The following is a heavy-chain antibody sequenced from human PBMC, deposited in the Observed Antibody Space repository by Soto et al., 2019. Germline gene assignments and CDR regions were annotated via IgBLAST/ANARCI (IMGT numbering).Heavy chain of an antibody. V-gene: IGHV1-69*13. J-gene: IGHJ6*02. Sequence: SVKVSCKASGGTFSSYAISWVRQAPGQGLEWMGGIIPIFGTANYAQKFQGRVTITADESTSTAYMELSSLRSEDTAVYYCARGYYDSSGYSGGLYYYYGMDVWGQETTVTVSS. CDR3: ARGYYDSSGYSGGLYYYYGMDV. D-gene: IGHD3-22*01. CDR2: IIPIFGTA. CDR1: GGTFSSYA.